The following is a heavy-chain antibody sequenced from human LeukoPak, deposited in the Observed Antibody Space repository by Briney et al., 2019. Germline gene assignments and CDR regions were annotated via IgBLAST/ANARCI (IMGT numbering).Heavy chain of an antibody. V-gene: IGHV4-39*07. Sequence: SETLSLNCTVSGGSISRNSDYWGWIRQPPGKGLEWIGSIYYGGSTYYNPSLKSRVTISVDTSKNQFSLKLSSVTVADTGVYYCARDLDYDIHSYYYYYGMDVWGQGTTVTVSS. D-gene: IGHD3-9*01. CDR3: ARDLDYDIHSYYYYYGMDV. CDR2: IYYGGST. CDR1: GGSISRNSDY. J-gene: IGHJ6*02.